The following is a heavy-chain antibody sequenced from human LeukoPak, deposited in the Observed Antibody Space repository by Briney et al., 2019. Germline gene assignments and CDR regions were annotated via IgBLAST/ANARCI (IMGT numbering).Heavy chain of an antibody. J-gene: IGHJ5*02. V-gene: IGHV3-30*18. Sequence: GGSLRLSCAASGFTFSSYGMHWVRQAPGKGLEWVAVISYDGSNINYAESVKGRFTISRDNSKNTLYLQMNSLRAEDTAVYFCAKGDKMLTWRRTYNRFDPWGRRTLVTVSS. CDR1: GFTFSSYG. D-gene: IGHD3-16*01. CDR2: ISYDGSNI. CDR3: AKGDKMLTWRRTYNRFDP.